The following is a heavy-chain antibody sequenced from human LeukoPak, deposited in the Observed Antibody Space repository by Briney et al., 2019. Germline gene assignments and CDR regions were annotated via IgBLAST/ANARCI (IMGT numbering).Heavy chain of an antibody. D-gene: IGHD3-9*01. J-gene: IGHJ3*02. Sequence: GESLKISCKGSGYSFTSYWIGWVRQMPGKGLEWMGIIYPGDSATRYSPSFQGQVTISADKSIRTAYLQWSSLKASDTAMYYCARQKDYDIYAFDIWGQGTMVTVSS. V-gene: IGHV5-51*01. CDR3: ARQKDYDIYAFDI. CDR2: IYPGDSAT. CDR1: GYSFTSYW.